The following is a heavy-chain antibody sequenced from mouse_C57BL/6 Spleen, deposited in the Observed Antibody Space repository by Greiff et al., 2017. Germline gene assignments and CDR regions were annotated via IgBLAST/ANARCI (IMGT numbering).Heavy chain of an antibody. V-gene: IGHV3-1*01. J-gene: IGHJ3*01. CDR1: GYSITSGYD. D-gene: IGHD2-5*01. CDR2: ISYSGST. Sequence: VQLKQSGPGMVKPSQSLSLTCTVTGYSITSGYDWHWIRHFPGNKLEWMGYISYSGSTNYNPSHKSRISITHDTSKNHFFLKLNSVTTEDTATYYCARGSYSNPGFAYWGQGTLVTVSA. CDR3: ARGSYSNPGFAY.